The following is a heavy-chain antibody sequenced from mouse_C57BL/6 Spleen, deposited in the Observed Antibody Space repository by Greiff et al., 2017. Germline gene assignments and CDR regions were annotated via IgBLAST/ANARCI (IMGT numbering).Heavy chain of an antibody. CDR3: TRGCLKIYDGYYGAMDY. V-gene: IGHV5-9-1*02. CDR2: ISSGGDYI. J-gene: IGHJ4*01. D-gene: IGHD2-3*01. Sequence: EVKLVESGEGLVKPGGSLKLSCAASGFTFSSYAMSWVRQTPEKRLEWVAYISSGGDYIYYADTVKGRFTISRDNARNTLYLQMSRLKSEDTAMYYCTRGCLKIYDGYYGAMDYWGQGTSVTVSS. CDR1: GFTFSSYA.